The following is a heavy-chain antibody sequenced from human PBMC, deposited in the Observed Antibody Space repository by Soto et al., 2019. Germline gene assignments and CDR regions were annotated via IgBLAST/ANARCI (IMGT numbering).Heavy chain of an antibody. CDR3: ARDRSSGWSNYFDY. Sequence: PGGSLRLSCAASVFTVSSNYMSWVRQAPGKGLEWVSVIYSGGSTYYADSVKGRFTISRDNSKNTLYLQMNSLRAEDTAVYYCARDRSSGWSNYFDYWGQGTMVTVSS. CDR1: VFTVSSNY. D-gene: IGHD6-19*01. CDR2: IYSGGST. J-gene: IGHJ4*02. V-gene: IGHV3-53*01.